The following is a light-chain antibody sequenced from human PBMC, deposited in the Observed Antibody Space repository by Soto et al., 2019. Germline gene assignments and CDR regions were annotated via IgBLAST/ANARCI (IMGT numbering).Light chain of an antibody. CDR3: QQYGNSPT. Sequence: EILLTQSPGTLSLFPGERATLSCRASQSVTAGYFAWYQQKPGQAPRLLIYETSSRTTGTPDRFSGSGSGTDFTLTISRLEPEDFAVYYCQQYGNSPTFGQGTKV. J-gene: IGKJ1*01. CDR2: ETS. CDR1: QSVTAGY. V-gene: IGKV3-20*01.